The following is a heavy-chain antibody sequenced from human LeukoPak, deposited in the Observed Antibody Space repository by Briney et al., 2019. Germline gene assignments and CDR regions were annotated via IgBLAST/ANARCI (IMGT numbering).Heavy chain of an antibody. CDR2: IHDNGTR. Sequence: PSGTLSLTCGVSVGSINSGNWWTWVRQSPGKGLEWIGEIHDNGTRNYNPSLKSRVTISADTFKNQFSLKLTSVTAADTAVYYCASRYVSSEVVIIPTAKNSWFDPWGQGTLVTVSS. V-gene: IGHV4/OR15-8*01. CDR3: ASRYVSSEVVIIPTAKNSWFDP. D-gene: IGHD3-3*01. J-gene: IGHJ5*02. CDR1: VGSINSGNW.